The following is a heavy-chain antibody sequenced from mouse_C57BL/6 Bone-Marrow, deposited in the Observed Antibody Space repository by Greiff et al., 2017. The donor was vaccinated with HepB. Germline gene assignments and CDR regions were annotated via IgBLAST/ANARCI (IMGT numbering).Heavy chain of an antibody. CDR3: TPLITTEGFAY. CDR2: IRNKANNHAT. CDR1: GFTFSDAW. J-gene: IGHJ3*01. Sequence: EVQRVESGGGLVQPGGSMKLSCAASGFTFSDAWMDWVRQSPEKGLEWVAEIRNKANNHATYYAVSVKGRFTISRDDSKSSVYMQMNSLRAEDTGIYYCTPLITTEGFAYWGQGTLVTVSA. D-gene: IGHD1-1*01. V-gene: IGHV6-6*01.